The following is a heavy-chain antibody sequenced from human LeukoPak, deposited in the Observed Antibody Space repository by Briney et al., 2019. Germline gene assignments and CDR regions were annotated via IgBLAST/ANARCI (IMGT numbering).Heavy chain of an antibody. CDR2: MYYSGTI. CDR3: ARAWATDYFDY. CDR1: GGSISSYY. J-gene: IGHJ4*02. V-gene: IGHV4-59*01. Sequence: SETLCLTCIVSGGSISSYYWSWIRQPPGKGLEWIGYMYYSGTINYNPSLKSRVTISVDTSKNQFSLKLSSVTAADTAMYYCARAWATDYFDYWGQGTLVTVSS.